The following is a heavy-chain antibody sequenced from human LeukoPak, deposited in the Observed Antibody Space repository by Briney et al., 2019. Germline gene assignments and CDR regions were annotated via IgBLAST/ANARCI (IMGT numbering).Heavy chain of an antibody. D-gene: IGHD6-19*01. Sequence: GGSLRLSCAASGFTFSSYAMSWVRQAPGKGLEWVSAISSSGGSTYYADSVKGRFTISRDNSKNTLYLQMNSLRAEDTAVYYCVKRFLGVAVAGTREFDPWGQGTLGTVSS. J-gene: IGHJ5*02. CDR2: ISSSGGST. V-gene: IGHV3-23*01. CDR3: VKRFLGVAVAGTREFDP. CDR1: GFTFSSYA.